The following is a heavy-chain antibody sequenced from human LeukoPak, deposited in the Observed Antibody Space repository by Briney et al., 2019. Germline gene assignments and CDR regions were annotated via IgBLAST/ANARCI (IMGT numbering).Heavy chain of an antibody. J-gene: IGHJ4*02. CDR3: ARVMDYGGNSEDY. CDR2: IYYSGST. D-gene: IGHD4-23*01. V-gene: IGHV4-30-4*08. Sequence: TLSLTCTVSGGSIRSSYYYWGWIRQPPGTGLEWIGYIYYSGSTYYNPSLKSRVTISVDTSKNQFSLKLSSVTAADTAVYYCARVMDYGGNSEDYWGQGTLVTVSS. CDR1: GGSIRSSYYY.